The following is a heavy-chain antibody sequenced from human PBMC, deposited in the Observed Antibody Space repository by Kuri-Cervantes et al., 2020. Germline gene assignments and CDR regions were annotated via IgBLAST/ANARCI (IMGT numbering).Heavy chain of an antibody. CDR2: INHRGST. D-gene: IGHD3-22*01. Sequence: SQTLSLTCAVYGGSFSGYYWSWIRQPPDKGLEWIGEINHRGSTNYNSSLKSRVTISVDTSKNQFSLKLDSVTAADTAVYYCARDSSGYYYFDFWGQGTLVTVSS. CDR1: GGSFSGYY. CDR3: ARDSSGYYYFDF. V-gene: IGHV4-34*01. J-gene: IGHJ4*02.